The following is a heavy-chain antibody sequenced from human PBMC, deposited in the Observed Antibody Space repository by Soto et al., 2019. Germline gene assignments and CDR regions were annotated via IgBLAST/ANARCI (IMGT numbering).Heavy chain of an antibody. D-gene: IGHD3-22*01. J-gene: IGHJ3*02. V-gene: IGHV3-15*07. CDR2: IKSKAHGGTT. CDR1: GFAFSNAW. CDR3: ARSSHFYDATYGPSDGFDI. Sequence: PGGSLRLSCAASGFAFSNAWINWVRQAPGKGLEWVGRIKSKAHGGTTDFAAPVRGRFAITRDDSESTLYLQMDSLGAEDTAVYYCARSSHFYDATYGPSDGFDIWGRGTKVTVSS.